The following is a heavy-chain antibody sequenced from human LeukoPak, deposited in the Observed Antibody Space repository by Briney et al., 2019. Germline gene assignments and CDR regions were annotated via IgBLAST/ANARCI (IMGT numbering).Heavy chain of an antibody. V-gene: IGHV1-2*02. Sequence: ASVKVSCKASGYTFTGYYMHWVRQAPGQGLEWMGWINPNSGGTNYAQKFQGRVTMTRDTSTSTAYMELSRLRSDDTAVYYCARAISVVAARGAFDIWGQGTMVTVSS. D-gene: IGHD2-15*01. CDR3: ARAISVVAARGAFDI. CDR1: GYTFTGYY. J-gene: IGHJ3*02. CDR2: INPNSGGT.